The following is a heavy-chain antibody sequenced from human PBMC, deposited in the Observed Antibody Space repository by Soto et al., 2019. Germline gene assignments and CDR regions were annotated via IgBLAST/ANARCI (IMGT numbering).Heavy chain of an antibody. J-gene: IGHJ4*02. CDR2: XYXXXST. D-gene: IGHD2-21*01. Sequence: XXTLSLTCTVSGGSISSYYWSWIRQPPGXXXXXXXXXYXXXSTXXKKXXXXXXXIXXXKXXXQLYLKMRSVTAAETAVYYYARVWGYYFDYWGQGTLVTVSS. CDR1: GGSISSYY. V-gene: IGHV4-59*01. CDR3: ARVWGYYFDY.